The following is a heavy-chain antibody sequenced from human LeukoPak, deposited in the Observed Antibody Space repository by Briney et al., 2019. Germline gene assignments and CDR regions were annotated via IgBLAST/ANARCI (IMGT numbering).Heavy chain of an antibody. V-gene: IGHV1-18*01. CDR1: GYTFTSYS. J-gene: IGHJ6*03. Sequence: ASVKVSCKASGYTFTSYSITWVRQAPGQGLEWMGWISAYNGNTNYAQKLQGRVTMTTDTSTSTAYMELRSLRSDDTAVYYCARAELDDGDYYYYMDVWGKGTTVTVSS. D-gene: IGHD1-1*01. CDR2: ISAYNGNT. CDR3: ARAELDDGDYYYYMDV.